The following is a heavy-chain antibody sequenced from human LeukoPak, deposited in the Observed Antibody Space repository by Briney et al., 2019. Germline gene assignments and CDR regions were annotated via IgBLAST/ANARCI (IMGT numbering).Heavy chain of an antibody. J-gene: IGHJ5*02. Sequence: GTSLRLSCAASGFTFSSYGMHWVRQAPGKGLEWVAVISYDGSNKYYADSVKGRFTISRDNSKNTLYLQMNSLRAEDTAVYYCAKDRRDSSGWYGFNLRALDPWGQGTLVTVSS. D-gene: IGHD6-19*01. CDR3: AKDRRDSSGWYGFNLRALDP. CDR2: ISYDGSNK. CDR1: GFTFSSYG. V-gene: IGHV3-30*18.